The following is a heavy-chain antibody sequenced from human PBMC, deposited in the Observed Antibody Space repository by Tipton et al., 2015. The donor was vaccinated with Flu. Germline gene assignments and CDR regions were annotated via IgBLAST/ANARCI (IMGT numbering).Heavy chain of an antibody. CDR3: ARRDYSNYVSEPKNWFDS. V-gene: IGHV4-31*03. CDR2: IYYIGST. D-gene: IGHD4-11*01. CDR1: GGPITSGGDY. Sequence: TLSLTCTVSGGPITSGGDYWSWIRQHPGKGLEWIGHIYYIGSTNYNPSLKSRVTISMDTSKNQFSLKLRSVTAADTAVYFCARRDYSNYVSEPKNWFDSWGQGTLVTVSS. J-gene: IGHJ5*01.